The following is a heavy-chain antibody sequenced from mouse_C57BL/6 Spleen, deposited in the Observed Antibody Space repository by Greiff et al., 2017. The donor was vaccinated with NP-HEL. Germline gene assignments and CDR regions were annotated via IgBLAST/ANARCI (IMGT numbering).Heavy chain of an antibody. CDR1: GFTFSDYG. D-gene: IGHD4-1*01. CDR3: ARSNWDRAMDY. V-gene: IGHV5-15*01. J-gene: IGHJ4*01. CDR2: ISNLAYSI. Sequence: EVQRVESGGGLVQPGGSLKLSCAASGFTFSDYGMAWVRQAPRKGPEWVAFISNLAYSIYYADTVTGRFTISRENAKNTLYLEMSSLRSEDTAMYYCARSNWDRAMDYWGQGTSVTVSS.